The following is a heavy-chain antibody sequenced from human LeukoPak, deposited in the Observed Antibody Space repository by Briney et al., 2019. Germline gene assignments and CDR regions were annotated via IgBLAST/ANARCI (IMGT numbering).Heavy chain of an antibody. V-gene: IGHV3-7*01. CDR1: GFTFSSYA. Sequence: GGSLRLSCAASGFTFSSYAMSWVRQAPGRGLEWVAMLNEDGSDKYYVDAVKGRFTISRDKAQTSLYLQMNSLRAEDTAVYYCAISVVRPAPFDFWGQGTLVTVSS. J-gene: IGHJ4*02. CDR2: LNEDGSDK. CDR3: AISVVRPAPFDF. D-gene: IGHD2-15*01.